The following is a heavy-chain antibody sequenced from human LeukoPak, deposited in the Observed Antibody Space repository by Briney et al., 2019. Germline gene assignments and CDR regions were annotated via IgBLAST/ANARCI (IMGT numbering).Heavy chain of an antibody. CDR3: ASVPADESTGYGRGYYQH. Sequence: SETLSLTCSVSGGPISGYQWNWIRQPPGKGLEWIAYMYYRGTANYRPSLRSRVTMSVDTSKNQFSLRLSSVTAADTAVYYCASVPADESTGYGRGYYQHWGQGTLVTVSS. J-gene: IGHJ1*01. CDR2: MYYRGTA. V-gene: IGHV4-59*01. CDR1: GGPISGYQ. D-gene: IGHD3-22*01.